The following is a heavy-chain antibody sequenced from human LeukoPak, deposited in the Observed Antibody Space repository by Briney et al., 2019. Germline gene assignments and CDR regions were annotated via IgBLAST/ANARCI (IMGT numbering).Heavy chain of an antibody. V-gene: IGHV1-2*06. Sequence: GASVKVSCKASGYTFTGYYMHWVRQAPGQGLEWMGRIDPNSGGTNYAQKFQGRVTMTRDTSISTAYMELSRLRSDDTAVYYCARDRSITMVRGANNWFDPWGQGTLVTVSS. D-gene: IGHD3-10*01. CDR2: IDPNSGGT. CDR1: GYTFTGYY. CDR3: ARDRSITMVRGANNWFDP. J-gene: IGHJ5*02.